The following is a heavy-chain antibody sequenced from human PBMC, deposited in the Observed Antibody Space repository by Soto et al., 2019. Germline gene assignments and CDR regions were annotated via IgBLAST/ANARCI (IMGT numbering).Heavy chain of an antibody. CDR2: IYSSGST. CDR1: GCSISGYY. CDR3: ARHYGSGSYPLDY. V-gene: IGHV4-59*08. D-gene: IGHD3-10*01. J-gene: IGHJ4*02. Sequence: SETLSLTCTVSGCSISGYYWGWIRQPPGRGLEYIGYIYSSGSTNYNPSPKSRVTMSVDTSKNQFSLKLNSVTDADTAVYYCARHYGSGSYPLDYWGRGTLVTVSS.